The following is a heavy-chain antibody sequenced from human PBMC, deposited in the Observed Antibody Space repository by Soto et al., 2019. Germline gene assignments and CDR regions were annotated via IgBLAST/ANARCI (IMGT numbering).Heavy chain of an antibody. V-gene: IGHV1-69*13. CDR3: ATLVPAPIKLFPRLGWFDP. D-gene: IGHD2-2*02. CDR2: IIPITDTA. CDR1: GGTFSSET. Sequence: SVKVSCKASGGTFSSETITWVRQAPGQGLEWMGGIIPITDTANYAQNFQGRVTITADESTSTVYMELGSLRSEDTAVYYCATLVPAPIKLFPRLGWFDPWGQGTLVTVSS. J-gene: IGHJ5*02.